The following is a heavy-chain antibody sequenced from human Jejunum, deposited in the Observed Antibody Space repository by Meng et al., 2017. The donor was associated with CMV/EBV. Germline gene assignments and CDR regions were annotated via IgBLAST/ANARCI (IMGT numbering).Heavy chain of an antibody. CDR3: AKGHTTSWYSFDY. CDR2: IWYDGSNK. V-gene: IGHV3-33*06. Sequence: SGFPFRTYGMLWVRQAPGKGLEWVVVIWYDGSNKYYADSVKGRFTISRDNSKSTLYLQMNSLRAEDTAVYYCAKGHTTSWYSFDYWGQGTRVTVSS. CDR1: GFPFRTYG. J-gene: IGHJ4*02. D-gene: IGHD6-13*01.